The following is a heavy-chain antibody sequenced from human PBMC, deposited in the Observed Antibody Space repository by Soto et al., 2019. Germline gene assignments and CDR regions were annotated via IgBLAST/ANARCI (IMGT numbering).Heavy chain of an antibody. J-gene: IGHJ4*02. CDR3: ALRSMAVVPEY. CDR1: GDSISSYY. CDR2: LYYGRSA. Sequence: QVQLQESGPGLVKPSETLSLTCAVSGDSISSYYCXWIRQPPGKGLESIGYLYYGRSANYNPSLKSRVTLSXDTSTNQCSLTLSSMTAADTAVYYCALRSMAVVPEYWGQGTLVTVSS. D-gene: IGHD3-22*01. V-gene: IGHV4-59*01.